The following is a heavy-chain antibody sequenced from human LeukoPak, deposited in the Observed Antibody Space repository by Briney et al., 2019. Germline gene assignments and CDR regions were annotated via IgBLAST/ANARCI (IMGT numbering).Heavy chain of an antibody. CDR2: ISGSGDNT. V-gene: IGHV3-23*01. Sequence: PGGSLRLSCAASGFTFSSYAMSWVRQAPGKGLEWVSGISGSGDNTYYADSVKGRFTISRDNSKNTLYLQMNSLRAEDTAAYYCAKAVGYRGDQSFDYGGQGPLVTVSS. D-gene: IGHD5-12*01. CDR3: AKAVGYRGDQSFDY. J-gene: IGHJ4*02. CDR1: GFTFSSYA.